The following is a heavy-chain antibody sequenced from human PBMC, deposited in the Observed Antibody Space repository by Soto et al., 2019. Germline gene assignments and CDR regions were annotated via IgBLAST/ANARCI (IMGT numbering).Heavy chain of an antibody. J-gene: IGHJ3*02. CDR2: IRDRTNGYAT. V-gene: IGHV3-73*01. Sequence: GGSLRLSCAASGFSISGSGIHWVRQASGKGLEWVARIRDRTNGYATGYAASVQGRFSISRDDSKNTAFLQMNSLNTEDTAVHYCTRVDAPGDRAFDIWGQGTMVTVSS. CDR3: TRVDAPGDRAFDI. CDR1: GFSISGSG.